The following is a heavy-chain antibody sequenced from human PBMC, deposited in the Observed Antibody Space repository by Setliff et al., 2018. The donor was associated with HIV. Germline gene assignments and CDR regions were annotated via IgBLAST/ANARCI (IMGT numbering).Heavy chain of an antibody. J-gene: IGHJ5*02. V-gene: IGHV4-61*09. CDR2: IYITGDT. D-gene: IGHD6-19*01. Sequence: SETLSLTCSVSGGSINGGTYYWTWIRQPAGKGLEWIGHIYITGDTDYNPSLKSRVTISVDTSKNQFSLNLFSVTAADTAVYYCARPRRVRSRAWYWFDIWGQGTLVTVSS. CDR1: GGSINGGTYY. CDR3: ARPRRVRSRAWYWFDI.